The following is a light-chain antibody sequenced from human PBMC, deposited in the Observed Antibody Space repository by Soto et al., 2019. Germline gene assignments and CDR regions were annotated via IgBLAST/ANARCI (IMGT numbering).Light chain of an antibody. CDR3: QSYDSSLSGSV. J-gene: IGLJ3*02. Sequence: QPVLTQPPSMSGALGQRVTISCTGSSSNIGAGYDVHWYQQLPGTAPKLLIYGNTNRPSGVPDRFSGSKSGTSASLAITGLQAEDEADYYCQSYDSSLSGSVFGGGTKVTVL. CDR1: SSNIGAGYD. V-gene: IGLV1-40*01. CDR2: GNT.